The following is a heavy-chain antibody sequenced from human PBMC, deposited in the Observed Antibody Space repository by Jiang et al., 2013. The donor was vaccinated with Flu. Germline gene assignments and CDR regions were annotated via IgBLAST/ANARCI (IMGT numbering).Heavy chain of an antibody. CDR1: GYTFTSYG. J-gene: IGHJ4*02. V-gene: IGHV1-18*01. Sequence: PGASVKVSCKASGYTFTSYGISWVRQAPGQGLEWMGWISAYNDNPNYAQNLQGRVTVTTDTSTSTAYMELRSLRSDDTAVYYCAREGRDGYLYYFDYWGQGTLVTVSS. CDR2: ISAYNDNP. D-gene: IGHD5-24*01. CDR3: AREGRDGYLYYFDY.